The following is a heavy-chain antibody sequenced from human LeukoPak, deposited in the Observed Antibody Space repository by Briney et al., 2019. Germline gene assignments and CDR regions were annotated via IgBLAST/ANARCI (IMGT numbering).Heavy chain of an antibody. CDR2: IKQDGSEK. V-gene: IGHV3-7*01. D-gene: IGHD5-18*01. J-gene: IGHJ3*02. CDR3: ARQRGYSYGFDAFDI. Sequence: PGGSLRLSCAASGFTFSSYWMSWVRQAPGKGLEWVANIKQDGSEKYYVDSVKGRFTISRDNAKNSLYLQMNSLRAEDTAVYYCARQRGYSYGFDAFDIWGQGTMVTVSS. CDR1: GFTFSSYW.